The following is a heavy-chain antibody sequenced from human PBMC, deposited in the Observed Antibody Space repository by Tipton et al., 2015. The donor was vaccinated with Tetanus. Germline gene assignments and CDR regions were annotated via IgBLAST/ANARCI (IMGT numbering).Heavy chain of an antibody. V-gene: IGHV4-61*01. D-gene: IGHD1-1*01. CDR1: GGSVSRGSYY. Sequence: TLSLTCTIFGGSVSRGSYYWAWIRQPPGRGLEYIGYILYGVSTHYNPSLKSRVTVSADPSQNQFSLRLTSVTAADTAVYYCARANNEFPKKGPFDSWGQGSLVIVSS. CDR3: ARANNEFPKKGPFDS. J-gene: IGHJ4*02. CDR2: ILYGVST.